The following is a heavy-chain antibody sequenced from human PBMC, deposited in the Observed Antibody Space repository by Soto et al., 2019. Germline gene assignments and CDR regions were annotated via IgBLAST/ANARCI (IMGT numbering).Heavy chain of an antibody. V-gene: IGHV6-1*01. Sequence: PSETLSLTCALSGDSVSSNSPAWNWIRQSPSRGLEWLGRTYYKSKWNNNYAVSVKSRISINADTSKNQFSLHLNSVTPEDTAVYYCARGDQAFEYWGQGTLVTVSS. CDR2: TYYKSKWNN. CDR3: ARGDQAFEY. D-gene: IGHD2-2*01. CDR1: GDSVSSNSPA. J-gene: IGHJ4*02.